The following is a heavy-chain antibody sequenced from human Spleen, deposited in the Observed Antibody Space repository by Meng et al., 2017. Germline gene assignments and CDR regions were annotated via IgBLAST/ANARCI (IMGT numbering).Heavy chain of an antibody. CDR2: IRSKANSYAT. J-gene: IGHJ3*02. CDR1: GFTFSGSA. D-gene: IGHD3-10*01. Sequence: GGSLRPSCAASGFTFSGSAMHWVRQASGKGLEWVGRIRSKANSYATAYAASVKGRFTISRDDSKNTAYLQMNSLKTEDTAVYYCTIEPHKYGSGSYYNEFAFDIWGQGTMVTVSS. CDR3: TIEPHKYGSGSYYNEFAFDI. V-gene: IGHV3-73*01.